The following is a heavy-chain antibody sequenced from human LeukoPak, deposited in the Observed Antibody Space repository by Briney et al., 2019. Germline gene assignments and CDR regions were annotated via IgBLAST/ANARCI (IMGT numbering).Heavy chain of an antibody. V-gene: IGHV3-33*01. CDR2: IWSDGSNK. CDR1: GFTFSSYG. J-gene: IGHJ4*02. Sequence: GRSLRLSCVASGFTFSSYGMHWVRQAPGKGLEWVAVIWSDGSNKYYGDSVKGRFAISRDNSKNTLYLQMSSLRADDTAVYYCVRGTGYWGQGTLVTVSS. CDR3: VRGTGY.